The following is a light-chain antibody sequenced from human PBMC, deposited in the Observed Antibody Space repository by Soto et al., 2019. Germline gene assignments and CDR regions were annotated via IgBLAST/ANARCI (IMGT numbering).Light chain of an antibody. CDR2: DVN. CDR3: SSYTSSNTYV. Sequence: QSVLTQPASVSGSPGQSIAISCTGTSVDVGGFEYVSWYQQHPGKVPKLMIYDVNNRPSGVSNCFSGSKSGNTASLTISGLLAEDEADYFCSSYTSSNTYVFGTGTKVTVL. CDR1: SVDVGGFEY. J-gene: IGLJ1*01. V-gene: IGLV2-14*03.